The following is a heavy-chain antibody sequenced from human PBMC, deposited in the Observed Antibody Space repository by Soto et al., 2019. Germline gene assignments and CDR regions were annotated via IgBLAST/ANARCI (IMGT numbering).Heavy chain of an antibody. D-gene: IGHD6-19*01. CDR3: ARDRWTSIEVPGTDIPFDY. CDR2: ISAYNGNT. Sequence: ASVKVSCKASGYTFTSYGISWVRQAPGQGLEWMGWISAYNGNTNYAQKLQGRVTMTTDTSTSTAYMELRSLRSDDTAVYYCARDRWTSIEVPGTDIPFDYWGQGTRVTVSS. V-gene: IGHV1-18*04. CDR1: GYTFTSYG. J-gene: IGHJ4*02.